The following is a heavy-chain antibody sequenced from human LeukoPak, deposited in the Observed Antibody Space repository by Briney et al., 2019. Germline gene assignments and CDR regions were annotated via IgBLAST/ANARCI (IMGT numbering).Heavy chain of an antibody. Sequence: GGSLRLSCAASGFTFDDYAMHWVRQAPGKGLEWVSLISWDGGSTYYADSVKGRFTISRDNSKNSLYLQMNSLRAEDTALYYCEKAREMAKIYGRDVWGQGTTVTVSS. CDR1: GFTFDDYA. D-gene: IGHD5-24*01. J-gene: IGHJ6*02. V-gene: IGHV3-43D*03. CDR2: ISWDGGST. CDR3: EKAREMAKIYGRDV.